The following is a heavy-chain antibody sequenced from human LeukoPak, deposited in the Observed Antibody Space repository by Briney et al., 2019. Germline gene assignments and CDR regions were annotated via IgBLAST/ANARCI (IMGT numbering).Heavy chain of an antibody. Sequence: QTGGSLRLSCAASGFTFSSYAMHWVRQAPGKGLEWVAVISYDGSNKYYADSVKGRFTISRDNSKNTLYLRMNSLRAEDTAVYYCARDFRRWLQEAIDYWGQGTLVTVSS. D-gene: IGHD5-24*01. V-gene: IGHV3-30*04. CDR1: GFTFSSYA. J-gene: IGHJ4*02. CDR2: ISYDGSNK. CDR3: ARDFRRWLQEAIDY.